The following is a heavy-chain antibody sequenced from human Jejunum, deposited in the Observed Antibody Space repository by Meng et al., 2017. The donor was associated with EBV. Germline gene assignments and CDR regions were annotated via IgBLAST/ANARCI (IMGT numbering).Heavy chain of an antibody. Sequence: LRESGPELVKLPETLSLTSPVSGGSVSTASYYWSWIRQSPGKGLEWIGYIYYSGNTNYNPSLKSRATITVDTSKNQFSLKLSSVTAADTAVYYCARVVDYYERSGYPDFWGQGTLVTVSS. CDR2: IYYSGNT. D-gene: IGHD3-22*01. J-gene: IGHJ4*02. V-gene: IGHV4-61*01. CDR1: GGSVSTASYY. CDR3: ARVVDYYERSGYPDF.